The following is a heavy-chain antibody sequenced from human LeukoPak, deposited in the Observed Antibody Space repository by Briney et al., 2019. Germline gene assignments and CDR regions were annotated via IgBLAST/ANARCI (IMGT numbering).Heavy chain of an antibody. V-gene: IGHV3-30*03. J-gene: IGHJ4*02. CDR3: ARRALAAAGTANFDY. CDR1: GFTFSSYG. CDR2: ISYDGSNK. D-gene: IGHD6-13*01. Sequence: PGGSLRLSCAASGFTFSSYGMHWVRQAPGKGLEWVAVISYDGSNKYYADSVKGRFTISRDNSKNTLYLQMNSLRAEDTAVYYCARRALAAAGTANFDYWGQGTLVTVSS.